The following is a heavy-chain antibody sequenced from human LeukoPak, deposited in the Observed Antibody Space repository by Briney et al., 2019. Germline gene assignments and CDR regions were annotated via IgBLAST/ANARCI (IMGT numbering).Heavy chain of an antibody. CDR2: MNPNSGNT. Sequence: ASVKVSCKASGYTFNSYDINWVRQATGQGLEWMGWMNPNSGNTGYAQKFQGRVTITRNTSISTAYMELSSLRSEDTAVYYCARVPSYCSSTSCNNWFDPWGQGTLVTVSS. CDR1: GYTFNSYD. J-gene: IGHJ5*02. D-gene: IGHD2-2*01. V-gene: IGHV1-8*03. CDR3: ARVPSYCSSTSCNNWFDP.